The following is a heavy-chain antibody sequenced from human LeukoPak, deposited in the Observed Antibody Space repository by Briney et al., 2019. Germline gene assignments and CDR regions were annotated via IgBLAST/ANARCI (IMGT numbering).Heavy chain of an antibody. V-gene: IGHV4-4*09. CDR2: IYTSGST. J-gene: IGHJ4*02. Sequence: SETLSPTCTVSGGSISSYYWSWIRQPPGKGLEWIGYIYTSGSTNYNPSLKSRFTISVDTSKNQFSLKLSSVTAADTAVYYCARLRTDDFWSGPNGYFDYWGQGTLVTVSS. D-gene: IGHD3-3*01. CDR3: ARLRTDDFWSGPNGYFDY. CDR1: GGSISSYY.